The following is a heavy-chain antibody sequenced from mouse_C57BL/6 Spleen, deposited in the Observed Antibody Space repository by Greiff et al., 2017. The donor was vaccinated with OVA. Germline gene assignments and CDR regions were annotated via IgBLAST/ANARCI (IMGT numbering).Heavy chain of an antibody. V-gene: IGHV14-1*01. Sequence: EVQLQQSGAELVRPGASVKLSCTASGFNIKDYYMHWVKQRPEQGLEWIGRIDPEDGDTEYAPKFQGKATMTADTSSNTAYLQLSSLTSEDTAVYYCTSLIYDDPTVAMDYWGQGTSVTVSS. J-gene: IGHJ4*01. CDR1: GFNIKDYY. CDR3: TSLIYDDPTVAMDY. CDR2: IDPEDGDT. D-gene: IGHD2-4*01.